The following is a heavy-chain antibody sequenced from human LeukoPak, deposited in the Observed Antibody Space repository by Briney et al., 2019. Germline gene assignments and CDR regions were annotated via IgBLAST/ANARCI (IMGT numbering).Heavy chain of an antibody. V-gene: IGHV4-4*09. CDR3: ATTTKLAWFDP. J-gene: IGHJ5*02. Sequence: PSKTLSLTCTVSGGSISSYYWSWIRQPPGKGLEWIGYIYTSGSTNYNPSLTSRVTMSVDTSKNQFSLKLSSVTAADTAVYYCATTTKLAWFDPWGQGTLVTVSS. CDR1: GGSISSYY. CDR2: IYTSGST. D-gene: IGHD1-26*01.